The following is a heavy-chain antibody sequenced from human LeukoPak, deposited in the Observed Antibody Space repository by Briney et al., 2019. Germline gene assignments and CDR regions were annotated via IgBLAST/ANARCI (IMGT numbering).Heavy chain of an antibody. V-gene: IGHV3-48*01. J-gene: IGHJ6*04. CDR1: GFTFSHYG. CDR2: ISLSSSSI. Sequence: GGSLRLSCAASGFTFSHYGMHWVRQAPGKGLEWVSYISLSSSSIYYADSLKGRFTISRDNAKNSLYLQMNSLRAEDTAVYYCAELGITMIGGVWGKGTTVTISS. D-gene: IGHD3-10*02. CDR3: AELGITMIGGV.